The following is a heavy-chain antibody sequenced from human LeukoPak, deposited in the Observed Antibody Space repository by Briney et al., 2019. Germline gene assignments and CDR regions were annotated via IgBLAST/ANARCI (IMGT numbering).Heavy chain of an antibody. D-gene: IGHD2-15*01. J-gene: IGHJ5*02. CDR2: INPSGGST. CDR1: GYTFTSYY. Sequence: ASVKVSCKASGYTFTSYYMHWVRQAPGQGLEWMGIINPSGGSTSYAQKFQGRVTMTRDTTTSTGYMELSSLRSEETAVCYCVRGYCSGGSCYDSFDPWGQGTLVTVSS. CDR3: VRGYCSGGSCYDSFDP. V-gene: IGHV1-46*01.